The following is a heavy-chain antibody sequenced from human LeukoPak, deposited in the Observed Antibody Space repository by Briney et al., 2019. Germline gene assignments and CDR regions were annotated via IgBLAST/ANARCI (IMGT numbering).Heavy chain of an antibody. CDR2: ISGSGGAT. V-gene: IGHV3-23*01. J-gene: IGHJ4*02. CDR1: GFTFGSYA. Sequence: PGGSLRLSCAASGFTFGSYAMSWVRQAPGKGLEGVSTISGSGGATYYADSVKGRFTISRDNSKITLYLQMNGLRAEDTALFYCAKAVVVVPAATPFDYWGLGTLVTVSS. D-gene: IGHD2-2*01. CDR3: AKAVVVVPAATPFDY.